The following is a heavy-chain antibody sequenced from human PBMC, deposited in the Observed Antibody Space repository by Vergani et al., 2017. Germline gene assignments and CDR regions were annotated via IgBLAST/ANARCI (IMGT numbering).Heavy chain of an antibody. CDR2: IKQDGSEK. D-gene: IGHD6-19*01. Sequence: VQLVESGGGVVQPGRSLRLSCAASGFTFSSYWMSWVRQAPGKGLEWVANIKQDGSEKYYVDSVKGRFTISRDNAKNSLYLQMNSLRAEDTAVYYCARDSYSSGWYGDYWGQGTLVTVSS. V-gene: IGHV3-7*01. J-gene: IGHJ4*02. CDR3: ARDSYSSGWYGDY. CDR1: GFTFSSYW.